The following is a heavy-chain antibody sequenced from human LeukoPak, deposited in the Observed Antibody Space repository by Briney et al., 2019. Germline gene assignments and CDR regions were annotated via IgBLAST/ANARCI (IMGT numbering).Heavy chain of an antibody. Sequence: PGGSLRLSCAASGFTFSSYSMNWVRQAPGKGLEWVSSISSSSSYIYYADSVKGRFTISRDNAKNSLYLQMSSLRAEDTAVYYCARDRHSGSYPDAFDIWGQGTMVTVSS. CDR3: ARDRHSGSYPDAFDI. CDR1: GFTFSSYS. D-gene: IGHD1-26*01. V-gene: IGHV3-21*01. CDR2: ISSSSSYI. J-gene: IGHJ3*02.